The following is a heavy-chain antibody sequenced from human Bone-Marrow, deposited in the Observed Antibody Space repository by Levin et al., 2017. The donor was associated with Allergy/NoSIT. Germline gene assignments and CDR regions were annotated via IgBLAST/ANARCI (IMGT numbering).Heavy chain of an antibody. Sequence: PGGSLRLSCDASGFTFSDYYMSWIRQTPGKGLEWVSFISESGGSIFYADSVRGRFTVSRDTANNSLYLLMNNLRSEDTGVYYCARGSSSPDYWGQGTQVTVSS. CDR2: ISESGGSI. CDR3: ARGSSSPDY. J-gene: IGHJ4*02. CDR1: GFTFSDYY. D-gene: IGHD6-13*01. V-gene: IGHV3-11*01.